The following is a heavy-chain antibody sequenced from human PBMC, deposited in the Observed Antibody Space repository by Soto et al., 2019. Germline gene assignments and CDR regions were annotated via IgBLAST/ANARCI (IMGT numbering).Heavy chain of an antibody. Sequence: PSETLSLTCTVSGGSISSGGYYWSWIRQHPGKGMEWIGYIYYSGSTYYNPSLKSRVTISVDTSKNQFSLKLSSVTAADTALYYCARGNLGELSSHWFDPWGQGTQVTVSS. CDR2: IYYSGST. J-gene: IGHJ5*02. CDR1: GGSISSGGYY. D-gene: IGHD3-16*02. CDR3: ARGNLGELSSHWFDP. V-gene: IGHV4-31*03.